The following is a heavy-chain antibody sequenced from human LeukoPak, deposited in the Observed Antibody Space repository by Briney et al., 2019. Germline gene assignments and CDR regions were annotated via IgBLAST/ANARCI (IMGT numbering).Heavy chain of an antibody. J-gene: IGHJ3*02. V-gene: IGHV3-21*01. D-gene: IGHD5/OR15-5a*01. Sequence: GGSLRLSCAASGFTFSSYSMNWVRQAPGKGLEWVSSISSSSSYIYYADSVKGRFTISRDNAKNSLYLQMSSLRAEDTAVYYCARAFYEYGALAFDIWGQGTMVTVSS. CDR1: GFTFSSYS. CDR2: ISSSSSYI. CDR3: ARAFYEYGALAFDI.